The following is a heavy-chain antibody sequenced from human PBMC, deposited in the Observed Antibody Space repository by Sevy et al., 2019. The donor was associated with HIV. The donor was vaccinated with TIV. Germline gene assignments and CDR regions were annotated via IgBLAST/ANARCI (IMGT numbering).Heavy chain of an antibody. D-gene: IGHD1-1*01. V-gene: IGHV4-59*01. CDR1: GGSISTYY. CDR3: ARGGPTQPQLDYFDY. Sequence: SETLSLTCTVSGGSISTYYWSWIRQPPGKRLEYIGSISYSGSTYYNPSLTSRVTISIDPSKNQFSLKLSSVTAADTALYYCARGGPTQPQLDYFDYWGQGTLVTVSS. J-gene: IGHJ4*02. CDR2: ISYSGST.